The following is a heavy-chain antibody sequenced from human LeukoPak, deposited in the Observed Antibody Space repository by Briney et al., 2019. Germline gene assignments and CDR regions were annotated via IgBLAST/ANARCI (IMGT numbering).Heavy chain of an antibody. Sequence: PSETLSLTCSVSGASVNSYYWNWIRQSPGKGLEWIGYMYHAGTGDYNPSLQRRITISLDTPNNKASLTLSSVTAADTAVYYCASTRGYSTNDAFDIWGQGTRVTVSS. CDR3: ASTRGYSTNDAFDI. CDR2: MYHAGTG. V-gene: IGHV4-59*02. CDR1: GASVNSYY. D-gene: IGHD5-18*01. J-gene: IGHJ3*02.